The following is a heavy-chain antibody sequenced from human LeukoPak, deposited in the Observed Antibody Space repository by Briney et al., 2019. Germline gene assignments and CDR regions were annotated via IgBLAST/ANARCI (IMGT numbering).Heavy chain of an antibody. V-gene: IGHV3-30*18. Sequence: PGGSLRLSCAASGFTFSSYGMRWVRQAPGKGLEWVAVISYDGSNKYYADSVKGRFTISRDNSKNTLYLQMNSLRAEDTAVYYCAKGGSSSSYYFDYWGQRTLVTVSS. CDR1: GFTFSSYG. CDR2: ISYDGSNK. D-gene: IGHD6-6*01. J-gene: IGHJ4*02. CDR3: AKGGSSSSYYFDY.